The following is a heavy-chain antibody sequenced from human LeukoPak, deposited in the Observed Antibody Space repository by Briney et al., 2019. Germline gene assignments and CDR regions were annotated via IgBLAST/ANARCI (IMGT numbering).Heavy chain of an antibody. CDR2: FDPEDGET. CDR1: GYTLTELS. D-gene: IGHD3-9*01. CDR3: ATPPVLRYFDWLPHTHWYFDL. J-gene: IGHJ2*01. V-gene: IGHV1-24*01. Sequence: ASVKVSCKVSGYTLTELSMHWVRQAPGKGLEWMGGFDPEDGETIYAQKFQGRVTMTEDTSTDTAYMELSSLRSEDTAVYYCATPPVLRYFDWLPHTHWYFDLWGRGTLVTVSP.